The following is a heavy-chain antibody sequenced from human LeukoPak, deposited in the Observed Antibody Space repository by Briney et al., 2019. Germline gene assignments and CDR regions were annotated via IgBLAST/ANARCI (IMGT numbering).Heavy chain of an antibody. Sequence: ASVKVSCKAAGYTFTSYAIHWVRQAPGQGLEWMGWITPTDGTNYPQKFQGRVAITWDTSITTAYMDLSRLTSDDTAVYYCARDRYGDGFAHLYSWGQGALVTVSS. CDR1: GYTFTSYA. CDR3: ARDRYGDGFAHLYS. CDR2: ITPTDGT. J-gene: IGHJ4*02. V-gene: IGHV1-2*02. D-gene: IGHD5-24*01.